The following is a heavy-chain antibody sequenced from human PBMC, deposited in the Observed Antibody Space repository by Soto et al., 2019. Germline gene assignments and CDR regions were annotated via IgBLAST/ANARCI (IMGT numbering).Heavy chain of an antibody. CDR3: ARLGSSGWSQGDY. Sequence: ESLTSSCTCAGYSFARYWISWVRQMPGKGLEWMGIIYPGDSDTRYSPSFQGQVTISADKSISTAYLQWSSLKASDTAMYYCARLGSSGWSQGDYWGQGTLVTVSP. V-gene: IGHV5-51*01. J-gene: IGHJ4*02. CDR2: IYPGDSDT. D-gene: IGHD6-19*01. CDR1: GYSFARYW.